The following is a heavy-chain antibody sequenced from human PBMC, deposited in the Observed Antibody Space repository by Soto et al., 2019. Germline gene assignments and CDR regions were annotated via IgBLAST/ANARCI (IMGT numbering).Heavy chain of an antibody. CDR1: GFTFSSYE. V-gene: IGHV3-48*03. CDR3: ARGSGSYGGYYYYGMDV. D-gene: IGHD1-26*01. J-gene: IGHJ6*02. CDR2: ISSSGSTI. Sequence: LILSCAASGFTFSSYEMNWVRQAPGKGLEWVSYISSSGSTIYYADSVKGRFTISRDNAKNSLYLQMNSLRAEDTAVYYCARGSGSYGGYYYYGMDVWGQGTTVTVSS.